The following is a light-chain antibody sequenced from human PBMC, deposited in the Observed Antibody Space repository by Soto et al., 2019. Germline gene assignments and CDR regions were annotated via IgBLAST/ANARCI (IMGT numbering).Light chain of an antibody. CDR3: CSYADSSNVV. CDR2: EGS. V-gene: IGLV2-23*01. CDR1: SSAVGSYNL. Sequence: QSALTQPASVSGSPGQSITISCTGTSSAVGSYNLVSWYQQHPGKAPKLMIYEGSKRPSGVSNRFSGSKSGNTASMTISGLQAEDEADYYCCSYADSSNVVFGGGTKLTFL. J-gene: IGLJ2*01.